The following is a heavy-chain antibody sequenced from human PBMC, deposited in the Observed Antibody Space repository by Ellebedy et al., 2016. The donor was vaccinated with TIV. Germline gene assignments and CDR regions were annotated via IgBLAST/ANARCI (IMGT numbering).Heavy chain of an antibody. D-gene: IGHD3-9*01. CDR1: GFTFSTYG. V-gene: IGHV3-30*03. CDR2: VSSGGSVQ. Sequence: PGGSLRLSCAASGFTFSTYGMHWVRQAPGKGLEWVAVVSSGGSVQYYAASVRGRFTISRDNSMNTLYLQMNSLRAEDTAVYYCARGYFDWLLRNWGQGTLVTVSS. J-gene: IGHJ4*02. CDR3: ARGYFDWLLRN.